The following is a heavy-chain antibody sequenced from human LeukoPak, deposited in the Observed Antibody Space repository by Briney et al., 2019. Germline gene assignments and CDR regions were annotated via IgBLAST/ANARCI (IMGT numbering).Heavy chain of an antibody. D-gene: IGHD3-22*01. J-gene: IGHJ4*02. V-gene: IGHV4-39*01. CDR1: GGSISSYY. Sequence: SETLSLTCTVSGGSISSYYWGWIRQPPGKGLEWIGSIYYSGSTYYNPSLKSRVTISVDTSKNQFSLKLSSVTAADTAVYYCARTYYYDSSGYEFDYWGQGTLVTVSS. CDR3: ARTYYYDSSGYEFDY. CDR2: IYYSGST.